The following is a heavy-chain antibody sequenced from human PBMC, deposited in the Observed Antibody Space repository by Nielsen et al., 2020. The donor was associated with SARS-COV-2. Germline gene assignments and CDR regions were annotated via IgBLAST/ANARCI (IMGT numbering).Heavy chain of an antibody. J-gene: IGHJ4*02. CDR3: KSEGN. Sequence: GESLKISCAVSGFTISNYGMQWVRQAPGKGLEWVATMSHDGRLKWYADSVKGRFTISRDNAKNLLYLQMGSLRADDTAVYFCKSEGNWGQGTLVTVSS. V-gene: IGHV3-30*03. CDR1: GFTISNYG. CDR2: MSHDGRLK.